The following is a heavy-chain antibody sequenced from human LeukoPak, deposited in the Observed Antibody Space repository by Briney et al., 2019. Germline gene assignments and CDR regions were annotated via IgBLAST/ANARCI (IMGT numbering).Heavy chain of an antibody. CDR2: TTPIFGTA. V-gene: IGHV1-69*13. CDR3: SSSVYYYYYGMDV. Sequence: SVKVSCKASGGTFSSYAISWVRQAPGQGLEWMGGTTPIFGTANYAQKFQGRVTITADESTSTAYMELSSLRSEDTAVYYCSSSVYYYYYGMDVWGQGTTVTVSS. D-gene: IGHD6-6*01. J-gene: IGHJ6*02. CDR1: GGTFSSYA.